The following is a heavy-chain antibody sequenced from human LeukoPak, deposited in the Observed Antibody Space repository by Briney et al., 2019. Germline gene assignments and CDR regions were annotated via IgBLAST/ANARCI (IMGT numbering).Heavy chain of an antibody. D-gene: IGHD5-24*01. V-gene: IGHV3-33*01. Sequence: PGGSLRLSCAASGFTFRSYGMHWVRQAPGQGLEWVAVIWYGGNTNYYADSVKGRFTISRDNSKNTLYLQMDSLRAEDTAVYYCARGDSPRGCYADCWGQGTLVSVSS. CDR2: IWYGGNTN. CDR1: GFTFRSYG. CDR3: ARGDSPRGCYADC. J-gene: IGHJ4*02.